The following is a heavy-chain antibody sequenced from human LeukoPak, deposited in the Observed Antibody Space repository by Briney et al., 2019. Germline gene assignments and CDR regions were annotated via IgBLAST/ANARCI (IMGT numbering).Heavy chain of an antibody. CDR1: GGSTTGYF. V-gene: IGHV4-59*08. D-gene: IGHD3-3*01. CDR2: VFYSGGT. CDR3: ASGRAAFGVGNWFDP. Sequence: SETLSLTCTISGGSTTGYFWSWIRQPPGKGPEWIGYVFYSGGTLYNPSLDSRVTISVDTSKNQFSLKLSSVTAADTAVYYCASGRAAFGVGNWFDPWGQGTLVTVSS. J-gene: IGHJ5*02.